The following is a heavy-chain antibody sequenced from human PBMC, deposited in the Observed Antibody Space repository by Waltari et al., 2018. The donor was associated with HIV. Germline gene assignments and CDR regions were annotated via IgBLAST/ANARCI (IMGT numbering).Heavy chain of an antibody. CDR3: AADSSGYLDASDI. Sequence: QVQLQESGPGLVKPSQTLSLTCTVSGGPISSGSYYWSWIRQPAGKGLEWIGRIYTSGSTNYNPSLKSRVTISVDTSKNQFSLKLSSVTAADTAVYYCAADSSGYLDASDIWGQGTMVTVSS. J-gene: IGHJ3*02. CDR2: IYTSGST. D-gene: IGHD3-22*01. V-gene: IGHV4-61*02. CDR1: GGPISSGSYY.